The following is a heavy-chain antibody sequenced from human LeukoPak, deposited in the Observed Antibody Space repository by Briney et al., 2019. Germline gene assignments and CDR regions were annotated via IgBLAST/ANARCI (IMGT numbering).Heavy chain of an antibody. Sequence: GRSLRLSCAASGFSFSNYAMDWVRQAPGKGLEWVAVISKDGSMKYYSDSVKGRFTVSRDNSIHTLYLEMNSLKTEDTAVYYCAGESFDFWSQGTMVTVSS. J-gene: IGHJ3*01. CDR1: GFSFSNYA. V-gene: IGHV3-30*04. CDR3: AGESFDF. CDR2: ISKDGSMK.